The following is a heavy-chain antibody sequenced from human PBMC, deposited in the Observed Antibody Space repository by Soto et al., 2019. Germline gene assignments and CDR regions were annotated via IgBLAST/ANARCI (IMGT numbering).Heavy chain of an antibody. CDR3: ARTTRGTGSTPAFDI. V-gene: IGHV3-21*01. CDR2: ISSSSSYI. CDR1: GFIFSSYS. J-gene: IGHJ3*02. D-gene: IGHD1-1*01. Sequence: EVQLVESGGGLVKPGGSLRLSCAASGFIFSSYSMNWVRQAPGKGLEWVSSISSSSSYIYYADSVKGRFTISRDNAKNSPYLQMNSLRAEDTAVYYCARTTRGTGSTPAFDIWGQGTMVSVSS.